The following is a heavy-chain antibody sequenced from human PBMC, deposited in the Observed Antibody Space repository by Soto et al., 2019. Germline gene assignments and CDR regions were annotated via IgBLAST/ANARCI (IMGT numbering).Heavy chain of an antibody. V-gene: IGHV1-24*01. J-gene: IGHJ2*01. D-gene: IGHD6-19*01. CDR1: GYTLTELS. Sequence: ASVKVSCKVSGYTLTELSMHWVRQAPGKGLEWMGGFDPEDGETIYAQKFQGRVTMTEDTSTDTAYMELSSLRSEDTAVYYCAAARLAVAGNWYLDFWGSGILVSGSS. CDR3: AAARLAVAGNWYLDF. CDR2: FDPEDGET.